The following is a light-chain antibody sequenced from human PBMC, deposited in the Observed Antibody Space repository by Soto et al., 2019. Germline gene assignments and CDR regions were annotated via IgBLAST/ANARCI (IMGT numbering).Light chain of an antibody. CDR1: SSNIGAGYD. Sequence: QSVLTQPPSVSGAPGQRVTISCTGSSSNIGAGYDVHWCQQLPGTAPKLLIYGNNDRPSGVPDRFSGSKSGTSASLAITGLQAEDEADYYCQSYDSSLSGWVFGTGTKLTVL. V-gene: IGLV1-40*01. CDR3: QSYDSSLSGWV. CDR2: GNN. J-gene: IGLJ1*01.